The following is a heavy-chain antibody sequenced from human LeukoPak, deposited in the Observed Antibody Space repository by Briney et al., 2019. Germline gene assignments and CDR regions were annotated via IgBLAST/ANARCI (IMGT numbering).Heavy chain of an antibody. CDR1: GFTFSDRH. D-gene: IGHD6-19*01. J-gene: IGHJ4*02. CDR2: ISGTGRTI. CDR3: AKGSIAVAGTLDY. Sequence: PGGSLRLSCSASGFTFSDRHMSWIRQAPGKGLEWVSHISGTGRTIHYADSVKGRFTISRDNAKNSVYLQMNSLRAEDTALYYCAKGSIAVAGTLDYWGQGTLVTVSS. V-gene: IGHV3-11*01.